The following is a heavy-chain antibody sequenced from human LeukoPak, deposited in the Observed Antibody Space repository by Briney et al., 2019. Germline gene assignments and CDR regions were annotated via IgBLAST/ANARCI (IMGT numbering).Heavy chain of an antibody. CDR3: ARVGGYDFWSGYFRYYYYYMDV. CDR2: INPNSGGT. J-gene: IGHJ6*03. Sequence: ASVKVSCKASGYTFTGYYMHWVRQAPGQGLEWMGWINPNSGGTNYAQKFQGRVTMTRDTSISTAYMELSRLRSQDTAVYYCARVGGYDFWSGYFRYYYYYMDVWGKGTTVTVSS. D-gene: IGHD3-3*01. CDR1: GYTFTGYY. V-gene: IGHV1-2*02.